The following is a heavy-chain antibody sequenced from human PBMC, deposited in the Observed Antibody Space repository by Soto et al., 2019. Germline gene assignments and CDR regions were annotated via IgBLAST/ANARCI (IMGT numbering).Heavy chain of an antibody. J-gene: IGHJ6*03. Sequence: EVQLVESGGGLVKPGGSLRLSCAASGFTFSSYSMNWVRQAPGKGLEWVSSISSSSSYIYYADSVKGRFTISRDNAKNSLYLQKNSLRAEDTAVYYCARGSLQGLYYYYMDVWGKGTTVTVSS. CDR1: GFTFSSYS. V-gene: IGHV3-21*01. CDR3: ARGSLQGLYYYYMDV. D-gene: IGHD3-10*01. CDR2: ISSSSSYI.